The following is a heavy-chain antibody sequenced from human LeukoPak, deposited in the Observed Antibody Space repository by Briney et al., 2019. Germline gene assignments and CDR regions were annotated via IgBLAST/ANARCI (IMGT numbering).Heavy chain of an antibody. D-gene: IGHD3-9*01. Sequence: PGGSLRLSCAASGFTVSNNYMSWVRQAPGKGLEWVSVIYSAGSTYYADSVKGRFTISRDNSKNTLYLQMNSLRADDTAVYYCARVILSDYYDAFDIWGQGTMVTVSS. CDR1: GFTVSNNY. CDR2: IYSAGST. V-gene: IGHV3-53*01. J-gene: IGHJ3*02. CDR3: ARVILSDYYDAFDI.